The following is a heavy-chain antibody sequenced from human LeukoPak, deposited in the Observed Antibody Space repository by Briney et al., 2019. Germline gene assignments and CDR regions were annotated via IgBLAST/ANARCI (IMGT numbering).Heavy chain of an antibody. V-gene: IGHV3-11*01. CDR2: ISSSGSTI. CDR1: GFTFDDYA. CDR3: ARDVSASFDY. Sequence: GGSLRLSCAASGFTFDDYAMHWVRQAPGKGLEWVSYISSSGSTIYYADSVKGRFTISRDNAKNSLYLQMNSLRAEDTAVYYCARDVSASFDYWGQGTLVTVSS. J-gene: IGHJ4*02.